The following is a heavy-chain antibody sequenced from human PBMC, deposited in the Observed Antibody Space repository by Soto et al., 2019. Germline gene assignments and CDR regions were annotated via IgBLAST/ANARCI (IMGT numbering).Heavy chain of an antibody. CDR3: AGGGKRGYRPFDF. V-gene: IGHV4-31*03. J-gene: IGHJ4*02. CDR2: IYYTVTT. Sequence: SETLSLTCTVSGGSIGSGGYYWSWIRQQPGKGLEWIAYIYYTVTTYYNPSLRSRVSISVDTSKNQFSLKLSSVTAADTPVYYCAGGGKRGYRPFDFWGRGTLVTVSS. D-gene: IGHD5-18*01. CDR1: GGSIGSGGYY.